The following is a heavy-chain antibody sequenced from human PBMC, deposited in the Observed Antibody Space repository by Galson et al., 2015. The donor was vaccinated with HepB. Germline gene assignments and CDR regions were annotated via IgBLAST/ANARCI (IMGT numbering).Heavy chain of an antibody. J-gene: IGHJ4*02. CDR3: GRGAKRTGYSGYDCIDY. D-gene: IGHD5-12*01. CDR2: ISHDVSYI. CDR1: GFTFSNYV. Sequence: SLRLSCAASGFTFSNYVIHWVRQAPGKGLEWVAFISHDVSYIEYADSVKGRVTISRDNSKNTMYLQVDSLRPEDTAVYYCGRGAKRTGYSGYDCIDYWGQGTLVTVSS. V-gene: IGHV3-30*04.